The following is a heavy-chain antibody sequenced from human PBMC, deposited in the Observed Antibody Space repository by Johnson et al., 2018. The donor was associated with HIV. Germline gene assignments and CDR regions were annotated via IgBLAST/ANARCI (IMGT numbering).Heavy chain of an antibody. J-gene: IGHJ3*02. Sequence: QVQLVESGGDVVQPGRSLRLSCAASGFTSSTSVLHWVRQAPGKGLEWVSVIWYDGSNKYYADSVKGRFTISRDNSKNTLYLQMNSLRAEDTAVYYCASPRAVAGGGAFDIWGQGTMVTVSS. CDR1: GFTSSTSV. CDR3: ASPRAVAGGGAFDI. CDR2: IWYDGSNK. V-gene: IGHV3-33*08. D-gene: IGHD6-19*01.